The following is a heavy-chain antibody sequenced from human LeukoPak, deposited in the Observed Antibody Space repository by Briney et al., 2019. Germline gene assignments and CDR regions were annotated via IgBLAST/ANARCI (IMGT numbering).Heavy chain of an antibody. CDR3: ARQMTPHGNFDY. CDR1: GFTLSNFA. CDR2: IGTAGDT. J-gene: IGHJ4*02. D-gene: IGHD1-26*01. V-gene: IGHV3-13*01. Sequence: GGSLRLSCAASGFTLSNFAMHWVRQATGKGLEWVSAIGTAGDTFYPGSVKGRFHISRENAKNSLYLPMNNLRAEDTAVYYCARQMTPHGNFDYWGQGTLVTVSS.